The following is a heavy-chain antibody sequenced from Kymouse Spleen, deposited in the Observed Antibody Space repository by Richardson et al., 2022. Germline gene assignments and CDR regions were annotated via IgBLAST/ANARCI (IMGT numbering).Heavy chain of an antibody. D-gene: IGHD3-9*01. V-gene: IGHV3-9*01. CDR2: ISWNSGSI. J-gene: IGHJ3*02. CDR1: GFTFDDYA. CDR3: AKDINVLRYFDWSPDAFDI. Sequence: EVQLVESGGGLVQPGRSLRLSCAASGFTFDDYAMHWVRQAPGKGLEWVSGISWNSGSIGYADSVKGRFTISRDNAKNSLYLQMNSLRAEDTALYYCAKDINVLRYFDWSPDAFDIWGQGTMVTVSS.